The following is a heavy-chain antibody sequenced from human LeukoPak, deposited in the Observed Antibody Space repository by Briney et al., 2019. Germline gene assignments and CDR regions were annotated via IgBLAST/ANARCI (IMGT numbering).Heavy chain of an antibody. V-gene: IGHV3-30*18. D-gene: IGHD3-9*01. CDR2: ISYDGSKK. CDR1: GFMFSSHG. Sequence: GGSLRVSCAASGFMFSSHGMHWVRQAPGKGLEWVAVISYDGSKKYYADSVKGRFTISRDNSKNTLYLQMNSLRVEDTAVYYCAKGDYYDVLTGRQNWFGPWGQGTLATVSS. J-gene: IGHJ5*02. CDR3: AKGDYYDVLTGRQNWFGP.